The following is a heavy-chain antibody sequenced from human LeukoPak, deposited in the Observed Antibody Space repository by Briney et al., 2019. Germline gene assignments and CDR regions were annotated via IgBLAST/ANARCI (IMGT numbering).Heavy chain of an antibody. CDR3: ARGSSAAAESYFDS. V-gene: IGHV3-7*01. J-gene: IGHJ4*02. D-gene: IGHD6-25*01. CDR2: IKQGGNEI. CDR1: GFTFSSYS. Sequence: GGSLRLSCAASGFTFSSYSMNWVRQAPGKGLEWVANIKQGGNEIHYVESVKGRFTISRDNAKNSLYLQMNSLRAEDTAIYYCARGSSAAAESYFDSWGQGTLVTVSS.